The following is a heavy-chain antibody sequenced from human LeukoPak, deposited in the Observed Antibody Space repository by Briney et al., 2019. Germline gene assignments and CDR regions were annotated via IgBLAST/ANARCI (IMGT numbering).Heavy chain of an antibody. Sequence: SETLSLTCAAYGGSFSGYYWSWIRQSPGKGLEWIGEMNHSGSSNHNPSLKSRVTISVDTSKNQFSLKLRSVTAADTAVYYCAGAPSGLVEPPTRGDYFDYWGQGTLVTVSS. CDR2: MNHSGSS. D-gene: IGHD2-2*01. CDR3: AGAPSGLVEPPTRGDYFDY. V-gene: IGHV4-34*01. J-gene: IGHJ4*02. CDR1: GGSFSGYY.